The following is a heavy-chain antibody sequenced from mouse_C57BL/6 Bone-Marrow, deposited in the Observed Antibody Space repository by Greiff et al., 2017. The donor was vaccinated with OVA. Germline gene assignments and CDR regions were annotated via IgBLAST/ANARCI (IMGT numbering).Heavy chain of an antibody. CDR1: GYAFSSSW. V-gene: IGHV1-82*01. Sequence: QVQLQQSGPELVKPGASVKISCKASGYAFSSSWMNWVKQRPGKGLEWIGRIYPGDGDTNYNGKFKGKATLTADKSSSTAYMQLSSLTSEDSAVYFCARIYYDYDDGYYAMDYWGQGTSVTVSS. CDR2: IYPGDGDT. D-gene: IGHD2-4*01. J-gene: IGHJ4*01. CDR3: ARIYYDYDDGYYAMDY.